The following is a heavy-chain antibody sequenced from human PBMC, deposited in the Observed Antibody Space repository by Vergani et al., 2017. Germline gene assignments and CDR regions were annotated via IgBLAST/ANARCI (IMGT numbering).Heavy chain of an antibody. CDR2: ITAIGSA. J-gene: IGHJ4*02. V-gene: IGHV4-34*02. Sequence: QVHLQQRGAGVLKPSETLSLTCGVIGGSLSGYFWSWIRQSPGRGLEWIGHITAIGSAKYSPSATSRVTISVDTSRGEFTLTVTSVTAADTGLYFCASRRPRLNLGSKSNARTFDSWGQGTLVTVSS. D-gene: IGHD3-16*01. CDR1: GGSLSGYF. CDR3: ASRRPRLNLGSKSNARTFDS.